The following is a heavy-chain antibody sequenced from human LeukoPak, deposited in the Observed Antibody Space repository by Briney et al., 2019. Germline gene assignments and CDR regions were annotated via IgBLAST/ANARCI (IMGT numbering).Heavy chain of an antibody. V-gene: IGHV3-7*01. D-gene: IGHD3-16*02. CDR2: INQDGSER. Sequence: PAGSLSLSCAASLFTFGTYWMSWVRQAPGKGLEWMANINQDGSERYLADSLKGRFTVSRDSAKKSLYLEMKSLRAGDTAVYYCARVMAARSFYFDHWGQGTLVTVSS. CDR1: LFTFGTYW. CDR3: ARVMAARSFYFDH. J-gene: IGHJ4*02.